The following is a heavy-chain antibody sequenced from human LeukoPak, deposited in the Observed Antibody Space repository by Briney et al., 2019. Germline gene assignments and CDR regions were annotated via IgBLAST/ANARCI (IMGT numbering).Heavy chain of an antibody. CDR3: AKDSIAAAGRQNYFDY. CDR2: ISGSGGST. D-gene: IGHD6-13*01. V-gene: IGHV3-23*01. CDR1: GFTFSSYA. Sequence: GGSLRLSCAASGFTFSSYAMSWVRQAPGKGLEWVSAISGSGGSTHYADSVKGRFTISRDNSKNTLYLQMNSLRAEDTAVYYCAKDSIAAAGRQNYFDYWGQGTLVTVSS. J-gene: IGHJ4*02.